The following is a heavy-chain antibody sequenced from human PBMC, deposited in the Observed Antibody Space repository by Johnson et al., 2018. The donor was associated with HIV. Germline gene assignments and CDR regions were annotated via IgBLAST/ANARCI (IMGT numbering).Heavy chain of an antibody. J-gene: IGHJ3*02. CDR3: ARDRGWGVIDAFDI. Sequence: EVQLVESGGGLVKPGGSQRLSRAVSGFTFSDYYMSWIRQAPGKGLEWVSGINWNGGSTGYADSVKGRFTISRDNAKNSLYLQMNSLRAEDTALYYCARDRGWGVIDAFDIWGQGTMVTVSS. CDR2: INWNGGST. D-gene: IGHD3-16*02. V-gene: IGHV3-20*04. CDR1: GFTFSDYY.